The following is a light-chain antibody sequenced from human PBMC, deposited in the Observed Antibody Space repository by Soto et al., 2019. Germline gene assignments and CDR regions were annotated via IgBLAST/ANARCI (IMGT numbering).Light chain of an antibody. CDR2: EVS. CDR1: SSDVGGYNY. J-gene: IGLJ2*01. V-gene: IGLV2-8*01. CDR3: GSYGGSNTVV. Sequence: QSALTQPPSASGSPGQSVTISCTGSSSDVGGYNYVSWYQQHPGKAPKLMIYEVSKRPSGVPDRLSGSKSGNTASLTVSGLQAEDEADYYCGSYGGSNTVVFGGGIKLTVL.